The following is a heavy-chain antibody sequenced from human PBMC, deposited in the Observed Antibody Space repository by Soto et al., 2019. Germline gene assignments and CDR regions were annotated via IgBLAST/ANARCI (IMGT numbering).Heavy chain of an antibody. J-gene: IGHJ5*02. CDR3: ARDKNRGVNLFDP. CDR2: ISSSSSTI. Sequence: GGSLRLSCAASGFTFSSYSMNWVRQAPGKGLEWVSYISSSSSTIYYADSVKGRFTISRDNAKNSLYLQMNSLRAEDTAVYYCARDKNRGVNLFDPWGQGTLVTVSS. V-gene: IGHV3-48*01. CDR1: GFTFSSYS. D-gene: IGHD3-10*01.